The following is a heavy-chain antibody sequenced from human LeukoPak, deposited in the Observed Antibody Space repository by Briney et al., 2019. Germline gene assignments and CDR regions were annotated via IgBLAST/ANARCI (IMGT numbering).Heavy chain of an antibody. Sequence: PGGSLRLSCEAPGFTFSSYWMSWVRQAPGKGLEWVANIKQDGSEKYYVDTVKGRFTMSRDNAKNSLYLQMNSLRAEDTAVYYCARVYWGEYFDYWGQGTLVTVSS. CDR1: GFTFSSYW. CDR3: ARVYWGEYFDY. D-gene: IGHD3-16*01. V-gene: IGHV3-7*01. J-gene: IGHJ4*02. CDR2: IKQDGSEK.